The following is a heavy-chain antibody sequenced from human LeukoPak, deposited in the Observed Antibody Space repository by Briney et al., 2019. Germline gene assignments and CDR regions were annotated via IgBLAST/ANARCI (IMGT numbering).Heavy chain of an antibody. D-gene: IGHD1-26*01. J-gene: IGHJ5*02. CDR3: ARLVGATRYNWFDP. CDR2: IYPGDSDT. V-gene: IGHV5-51*01. Sequence: GESLKISCKASGYSFTTYWIAWVRQMPGKGLEWMGIIYPGDSDTRYSPSFQGQVTISADKSISTAYLQWSSLKASDTAMYYCARLVGATRYNWFDPWGQGTLVTVSS. CDR1: GYSFTTYW.